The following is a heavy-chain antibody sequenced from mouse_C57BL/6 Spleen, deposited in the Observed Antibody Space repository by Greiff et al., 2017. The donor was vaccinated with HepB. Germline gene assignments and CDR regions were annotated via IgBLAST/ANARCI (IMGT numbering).Heavy chain of an antibody. D-gene: IGHD2-5*01. CDR1: GYTFTSYW. Sequence: VQLQQSGAELVRPGSSVKLSCKASGYTFTSYWMHWVKQRPIQGLEWIGNIDPSDSETHYNQKFKDKATLTVDKSSSTAYMQLSSLTSEDSAVYYCARGYYSNYDAMDYWGQGTSVTVSS. J-gene: IGHJ4*01. V-gene: IGHV1-52*01. CDR3: ARGYYSNYDAMDY. CDR2: IDPSDSET.